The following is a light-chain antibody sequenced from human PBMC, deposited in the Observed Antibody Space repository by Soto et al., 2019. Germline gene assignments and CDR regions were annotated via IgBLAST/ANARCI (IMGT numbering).Light chain of an antibody. V-gene: IGKV1-39*01. J-gene: IGKJ1*01. CDR2: AAS. CDR3: QQSYSTPRT. Sequence: DIQMTQSPSSLSASVGDRVTITCRASQSISSYLNWYQQKQGKAPKXLIYAASSLQSGVPSRFSGSGSGTDLTLTVSSLQPEDFETYFCQQSYSTPRTFGQGTKVDIK. CDR1: QSISSY.